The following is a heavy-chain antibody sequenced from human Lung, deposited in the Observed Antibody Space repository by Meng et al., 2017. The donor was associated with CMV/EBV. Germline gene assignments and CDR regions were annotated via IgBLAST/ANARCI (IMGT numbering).Heavy chain of an antibody. CDR1: GDSVSSNSAA. Sequence: SPXXXLTXAISGDSVSSNSAAWNWIRQSPSRGLEWLGRTYYRSKWYNDYAVSVKSRITINPDTSKNQFSLQLNSVTPEDTAVYYCARGHYDSSGYPIDYWGQGTLVTVSS. CDR3: ARGHYDSSGYPIDY. CDR2: TYYRSKWYN. D-gene: IGHD3-22*01. J-gene: IGHJ4*02. V-gene: IGHV6-1*01.